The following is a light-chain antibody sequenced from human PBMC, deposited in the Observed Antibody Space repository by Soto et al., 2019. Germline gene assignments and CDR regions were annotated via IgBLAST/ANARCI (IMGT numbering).Light chain of an antibody. V-gene: IGKV3-15*01. Sequence: EIVMTQSPATLSVSPGESDTLSGRASQSVSSNLAWYQQKPGQAPRLLIYGASTRATGIPARFSGSGSGTEFTLTLSSLQSEDFAVYYCQQYNNWTPYTFGQGTKLEIK. CDR1: QSVSSN. J-gene: IGKJ2*01. CDR2: GAS. CDR3: QQYNNWTPYT.